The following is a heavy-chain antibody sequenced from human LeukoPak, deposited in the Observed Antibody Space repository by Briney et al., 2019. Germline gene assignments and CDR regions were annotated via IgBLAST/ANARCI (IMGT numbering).Heavy chain of an antibody. V-gene: IGHV5-51*01. Sequence: GESLKISCKASGYSFTSFWIGWVRQMPGRGLEWMGIIYPGDSDTRFSPSFQGQVTISADKSISTAYLQWNSLKASDTAMYYCARGRGATVITNFDYWGQGTLVTVSS. J-gene: IGHJ4*02. CDR2: IYPGDSDT. D-gene: IGHD4-23*01. CDR3: ARGRGATVITNFDY. CDR1: GYSFTSFW.